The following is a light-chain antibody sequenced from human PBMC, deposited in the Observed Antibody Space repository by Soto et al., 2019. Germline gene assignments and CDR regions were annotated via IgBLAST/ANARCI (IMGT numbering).Light chain of an antibody. CDR1: QSINNW. V-gene: IGKV1-5*03. CDR2: KTS. CDR3: QQYKSFSLT. Sequence: DIQMTQSPSTLSASVGDRVTITCRASQSINNWLAWYQQKPGKAPKLLIYKTSDLESGVPSRFSGSGSGTEFSLTISSLQPDDFATYYCQQYKSFSLTFGVGTRVEVK. J-gene: IGKJ4*01.